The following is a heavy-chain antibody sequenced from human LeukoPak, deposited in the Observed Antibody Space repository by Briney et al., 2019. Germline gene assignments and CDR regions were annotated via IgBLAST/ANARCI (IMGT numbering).Heavy chain of an antibody. D-gene: IGHD4/OR15-4a*01. J-gene: IGHJ6*03. CDR1: GFTFSTYG. Sequence: GGTLRLSCAASGFTFSTYGMTWVRQAPGKGLDWVSGISGSGGSTYYADSVKGRFTISRDNSKNTLFLEMNSLRAEDTAVCYCAKGPGANFRYYFYMDVWGKGTTVTISS. V-gene: IGHV3-23*01. CDR3: AKGPGANFRYYFYMDV. CDR2: ISGSGGST.